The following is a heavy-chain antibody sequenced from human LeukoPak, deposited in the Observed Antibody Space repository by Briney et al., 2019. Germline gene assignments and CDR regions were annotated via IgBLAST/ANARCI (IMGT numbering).Heavy chain of an antibody. CDR2: ISAYNGNT. CDR1: GYTFTSYY. CDR3: AISRKYYYDSSGYLDY. J-gene: IGHJ4*02. D-gene: IGHD3-22*01. V-gene: IGHV1-18*04. Sequence: ASVKVSCKASGYTFTSYYMHWVRQAPGQGLEWMGWISAYNGNTNYAQKLQGRVTMTTDTSTSTAYMELRSLRSDDTAVYYCAISRKYYYDSSGYLDYWGQGTLVTVSS.